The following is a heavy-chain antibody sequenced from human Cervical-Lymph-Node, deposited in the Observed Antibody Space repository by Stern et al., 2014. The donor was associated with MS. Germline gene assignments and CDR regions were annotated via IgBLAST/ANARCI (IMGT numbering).Heavy chain of an antibody. D-gene: IGHD2-15*01. CDR2: VDINGNT. J-gene: IGHJ3*02. CDR1: GASISSYS. Sequence: QVQLQESGPGLVKPSETLSLSCSVSGASISSYSLNWIRQSAGKGLEWIGRVDINGNTNYNPSLNSRVTMSLDTSQNLFSLKLTPVTAADTAVYYCAPWTVTWWQEGGVFDIWGQGTMVTVSS. CDR3: APWTVTWWQEGGVFDI. V-gene: IGHV4-4*07.